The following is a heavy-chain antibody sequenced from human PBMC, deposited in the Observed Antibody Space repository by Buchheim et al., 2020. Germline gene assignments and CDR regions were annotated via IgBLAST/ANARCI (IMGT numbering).Heavy chain of an antibody. CDR2: ISTSGTT. D-gene: IGHD3-22*01. Sequence: QVQLQESGPGLVKPSQTLSLTCTVSGGSISSGSYYWSWIRQPAGKGLEWIGRISTSGTTTYNPSLKSRVTLSVDTSKNPFSLKLGSVTAADTAVYYCARQHYYDSSGFPRDWFDPWGQGTL. CDR3: ARQHYYDSSGFPRDWFDP. V-gene: IGHV4-61*02. J-gene: IGHJ5*02. CDR1: GGSISSGSYY.